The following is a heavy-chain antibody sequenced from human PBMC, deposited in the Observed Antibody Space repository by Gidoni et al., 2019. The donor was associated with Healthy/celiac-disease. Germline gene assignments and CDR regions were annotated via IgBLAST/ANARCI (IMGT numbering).Heavy chain of an antibody. Sequence: EVQLVESGGGLVKPGGSLRLSCAASGFNFSSYSMNWVRQAPGKGLEWVSSISSSSSYIYYADSVKGRFTISRDNAKNSLYLQMNSLRAEDTAVYYCATEGWELLGGYFQHWGQGTLVTVSS. J-gene: IGHJ1*01. CDR3: ATEGWELLGGYFQH. V-gene: IGHV3-21*01. CDR1: GFNFSSYS. CDR2: ISSSSSYI. D-gene: IGHD1-26*01.